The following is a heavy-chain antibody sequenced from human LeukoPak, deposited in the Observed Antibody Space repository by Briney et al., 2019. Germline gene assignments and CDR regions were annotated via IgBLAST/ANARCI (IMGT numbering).Heavy chain of an antibody. J-gene: IGHJ6*02. CDR2: INHSGST. CDR1: GGSFSGYY. V-gene: IGHV4-34*01. Sequence: SETLSLTCAVYGGSFSGYYWSWLRQPPGKGLEWIGEINHSGSTNYNPSLKSPVTISVDTSNHQFSLKLSSVTAADTAVYYCARGTRALAVAGTGYGMHVWGQGTTVTVSS. D-gene: IGHD6-19*01. CDR3: ARGTRALAVAGTGYGMHV.